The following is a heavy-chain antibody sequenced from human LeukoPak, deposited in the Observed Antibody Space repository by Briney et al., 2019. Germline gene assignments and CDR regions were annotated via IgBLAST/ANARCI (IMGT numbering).Heavy chain of an antibody. V-gene: IGHV4-39*01. CDR2: IYYSGST. Sequence: SETLSLTCTVSGASISSGSYYWGWIRQPPGKGLEWIGTIYYSGSTYYNPSLTSRVTISVDTSKNQFSLKLSSVTAADTAVYYCARHKDYYYSYMDVWGKGTTVTISS. CDR1: GASISSGSYY. J-gene: IGHJ6*03. CDR3: ARHKDYYYSYMDV.